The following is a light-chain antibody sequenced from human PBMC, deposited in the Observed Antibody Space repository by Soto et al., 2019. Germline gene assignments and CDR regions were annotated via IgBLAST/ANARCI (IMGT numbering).Light chain of an antibody. J-gene: IGKJ1*01. CDR3: QQYNNWPVT. V-gene: IGKV3-15*01. Sequence: EIVMTQSPATLSVSPGERATLSCRASQSVSNNLAWYQQKPGQAPRLLIYGASTRIPAIPARFSGSGSGTEFTLTISSLQSEDFAVYHCQQYNNWPVTFGQGTKVEIK. CDR2: GAS. CDR1: QSVSNN.